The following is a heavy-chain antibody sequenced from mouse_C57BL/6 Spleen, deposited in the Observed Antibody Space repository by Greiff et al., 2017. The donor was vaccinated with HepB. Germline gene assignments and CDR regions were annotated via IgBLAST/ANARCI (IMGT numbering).Heavy chain of an antibody. CDR3: ARITKVGHFDF. Sequence: EVKLVESGGGLVKPGGSLKLSCAASGFTFSSYTMSWVRQTPEKRLEWVATISGGGGNTYYPDSVKGRFTISRYNAKNTLYLQMSSLRYEDTALYYWARITKVGHFDFWGQGTTLTVSS. CDR2: ISGGGGNT. J-gene: IGHJ2*01. V-gene: IGHV5-9*01. CDR1: GFTFSSYT. D-gene: IGHD1-1*01.